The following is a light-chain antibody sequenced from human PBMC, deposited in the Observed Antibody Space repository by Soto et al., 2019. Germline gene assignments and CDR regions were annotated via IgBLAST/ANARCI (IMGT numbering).Light chain of an antibody. CDR2: AAS. V-gene: IGKV1-16*02. J-gene: IGKJ2*01. CDR1: QDIGTY. CDR3: QQFNRYPRT. Sequence: DIQMTQSPSSLSASVGDRVTITCRASQDIGTYLAWFQQKPGKAPKSLIYAASTLHSGVPSKFSGSGSETDFTLTISSLQPEDFATYYCQQFNRYPRTFGQGTKLEIK.